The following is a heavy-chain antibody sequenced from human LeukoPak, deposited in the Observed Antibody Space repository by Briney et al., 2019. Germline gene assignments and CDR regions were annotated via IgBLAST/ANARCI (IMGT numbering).Heavy chain of an antibody. CDR2: ISSSSSYI. CDR3: ARVDSSSWAEYFQH. Sequence: PGGSLRLSCAASGFTFSSYSMNWVRQDPGKGLEWVSSISSSSSYIYYADSVKGRFTISRDNAKNSLYLQMNSLRAEDTAVYYCARVDSSSWAEYFQHWGQGTLLTVSS. D-gene: IGHD6-13*01. V-gene: IGHV3-21*01. J-gene: IGHJ1*01. CDR1: GFTFSSYS.